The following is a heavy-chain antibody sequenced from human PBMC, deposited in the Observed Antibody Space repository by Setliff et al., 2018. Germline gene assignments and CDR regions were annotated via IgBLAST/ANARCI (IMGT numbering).Heavy chain of an antibody. Sequence: SETLSLTCTVSGYSISSGYIWGWIRQPPGKGLEWVGNIGHTGSINYNPSLKSRLTISRATSKNQVSLKLNSVTAADTAVYYCARQTRYGYGDYAIDYWGQGRLVTVSS. CDR1: GYSISSGYI. J-gene: IGHJ4*02. D-gene: IGHD4-17*01. V-gene: IGHV4-38-2*02. CDR3: ARQTRYGYGDYAIDY. CDR2: IGHTGSI.